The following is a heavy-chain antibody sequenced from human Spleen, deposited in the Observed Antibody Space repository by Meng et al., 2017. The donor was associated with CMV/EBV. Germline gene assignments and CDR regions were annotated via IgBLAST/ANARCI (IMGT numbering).Heavy chain of an antibody. CDR3: ARDRGWLQWANYFDY. V-gene: IGHV1-46*01. D-gene: IGHD5-24*01. J-gene: IGHJ4*02. CDR1: GYTFTTYY. CDR2: INPSNGST. Sequence: ASVKVSCKASGYTFTTYYMHWVRQAPGQGLEWMGIINPSNGSTSYAQKFQGRVTMTRDTSTSTVYMELSSLRSEDTAVYYCARDRGWLQWANYFDYWGQGTLVTVSS.